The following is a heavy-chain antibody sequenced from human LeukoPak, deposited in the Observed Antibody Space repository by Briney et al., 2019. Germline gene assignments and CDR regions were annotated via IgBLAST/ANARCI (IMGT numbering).Heavy chain of an antibody. Sequence: GASVKVSCKASGYTFTSYGISWVRQAPGQGLEWMGWINPNSGGTNYAQKFQGRVTMTRDTSISTAYMELSRLRSDDTAVYYCARGRYDSSGYYVLYAFDIWGQGTMVTVSS. D-gene: IGHD3-22*01. V-gene: IGHV1-2*02. CDR1: GYTFTSYG. J-gene: IGHJ3*02. CDR2: INPNSGGT. CDR3: ARGRYDSSGYYVLYAFDI.